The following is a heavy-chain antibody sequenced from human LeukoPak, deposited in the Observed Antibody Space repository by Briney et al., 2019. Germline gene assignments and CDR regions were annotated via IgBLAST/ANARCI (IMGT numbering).Heavy chain of an antibody. J-gene: IGHJ5*01. CDR2: INPTGGSS. D-gene: IGHD3-22*01. CDR3: ARGPHDGSGWYEF. CDR1: GYTFTNYY. Sequence: ASVKVSCKASGYTFTNYYMHWVRQAPGQGLEWMGIINPTGGSSSYAQKFQGRVTMTSDTSTSTVYMELRNLRSEDTAVYYCARGPHDGSGWYEFWGQGTLVTVSS. V-gene: IGHV1-46*01.